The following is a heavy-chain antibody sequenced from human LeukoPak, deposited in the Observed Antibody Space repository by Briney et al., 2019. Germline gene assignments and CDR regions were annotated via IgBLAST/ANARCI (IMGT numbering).Heavy chain of an antibody. J-gene: IGHJ4*02. CDR1: GLTFSRHA. Sequence: GSLRLSCAASGLTFSRHAMSWVRQAPGKGLEWVSSISGSGGSTYYADSVKGRFTISRDNAKNTLYLQMNSLRAEDTAVYYCAKDYGDLKEDFWGQGTLVTVSS. CDR3: AKDYGDLKEDF. V-gene: IGHV3-23*01. CDR2: ISGSGGST. D-gene: IGHD4-17*01.